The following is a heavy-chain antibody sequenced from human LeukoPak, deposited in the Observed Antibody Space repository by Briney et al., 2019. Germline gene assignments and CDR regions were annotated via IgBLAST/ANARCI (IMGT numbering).Heavy chain of an antibody. CDR2: VNPNGGGT. J-gene: IGHJ4*02. CDR1: GYTFTGHY. Sequence: ASVKVSCKASGYTFTGHYMHWVRQAPGQELEWMGWVNPNGGGTNYAQKFQGRVTVTRDTSISTAYMGLSRLRSDDTAVYYCARDLKGSSWPDYWGQGTLVTVSS. D-gene: IGHD6-13*01. CDR3: ARDLKGSSWPDY. V-gene: IGHV1-2*02.